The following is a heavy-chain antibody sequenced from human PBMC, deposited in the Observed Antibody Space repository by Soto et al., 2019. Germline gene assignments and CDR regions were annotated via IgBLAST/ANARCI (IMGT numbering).Heavy chain of an antibody. CDR2: ISYDGSNK. CDR1: GFTFSSYA. D-gene: IGHD1-26*01. V-gene: IGHV3-30-3*01. CDR3: ASPLGELLRGLVGY. J-gene: IGHJ4*02. Sequence: PGGSLRLSCAASGFTFSSYAMHWVRQAPGKGLEWVAVISYDGSNKYYADSVKGRFTISRDNSKNTLYLQMNSLRAEDTAVYYCASPLGELLRGLVGYWGQGTLVTVSS.